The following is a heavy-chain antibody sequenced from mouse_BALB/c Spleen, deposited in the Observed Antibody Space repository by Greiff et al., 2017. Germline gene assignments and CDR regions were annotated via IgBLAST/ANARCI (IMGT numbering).Heavy chain of an antibody. Sequence: EVQLQQSGPGLVKPSQSLSLTCTVTGYSITSDYAWNWIRQFPGNKLEWMGYISYSGSTSYNPSLKSRISITRDTSKNQFFLQLNSVTTEDTATYYCARRGPYGNFDYWGQGTSVTVSS. CDR1: GYSITSDYA. CDR3: ARRGPYGNFDY. D-gene: IGHD2-1*01. V-gene: IGHV3-2*02. J-gene: IGHJ4*01. CDR2: ISYSGST.